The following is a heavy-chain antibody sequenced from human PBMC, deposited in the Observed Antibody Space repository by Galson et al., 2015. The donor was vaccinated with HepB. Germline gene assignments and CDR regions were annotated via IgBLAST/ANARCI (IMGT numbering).Heavy chain of an antibody. CDR1: GFTFSSYG. Sequence: SLRLSCAASGFTFSSYGMHWVRQAPGKGLEWVAVIWYDGSNKYYADSVKGRFTISRDNSKNTLYLQMNSLRAEDTAVYYCAKVEFSSSSPLDYWGQGTLVTVSS. CDR3: AKVEFSSSSPLDY. CDR2: IWYDGSNK. V-gene: IGHV3-33*06. J-gene: IGHJ4*02. D-gene: IGHD6-6*01.